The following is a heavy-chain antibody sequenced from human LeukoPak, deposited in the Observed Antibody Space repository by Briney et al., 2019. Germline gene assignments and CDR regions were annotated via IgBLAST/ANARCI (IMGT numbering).Heavy chain of an antibody. V-gene: IGHV4-61*02. J-gene: IGHJ5*02. CDR2: IYTSGST. D-gene: IGHD6-19*01. Sequence: SETLSLTCTVSGGFISSGSYYWNWIRQPAGKGLEWIGRIYTSGSTNYNPSLKSRVTISVDTSKNQFSLKLSSVTAADTAVYYCARGAGIAVAGTRFDPWGQGALVTVSS. CDR3: ARGAGIAVAGTRFDP. CDR1: GGFISSGSYY.